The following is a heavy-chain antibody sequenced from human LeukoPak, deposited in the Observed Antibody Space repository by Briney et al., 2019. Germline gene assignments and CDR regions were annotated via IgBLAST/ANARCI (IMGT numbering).Heavy chain of an antibody. CDR2: IWYDGSHD. CDR3: AKVGDYASSSVCHKRGIDY. Sequence: GGSLRLSCAAYGFTFSHYAMDWVRQAPGKGLEWVAVIWYDGSHDTYTDSVKGRFTVSRDNFKTVLQLQMNSLRVEDTDVYDCAKVGDYASSSVCHKRGIDYWGQGTLVTVSS. D-gene: IGHD3-22*01. CDR1: GFTFSHYA. J-gene: IGHJ4*02. V-gene: IGHV3-33*06.